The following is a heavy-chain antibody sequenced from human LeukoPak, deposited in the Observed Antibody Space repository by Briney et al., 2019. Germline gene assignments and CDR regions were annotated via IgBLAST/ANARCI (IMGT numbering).Heavy chain of an antibody. J-gene: IGHJ5*02. D-gene: IGHD6-13*01. CDR2: IYYSGST. CDR1: GGSISSGSYY. Sequence: SETLSLTCTVSGGSISSGSYYWGWIRQPPGKGLEWIGSIYYSGSTSYNPSLKSRVTISVDASKNQFSLKLSSVTAADTAVYYCARGYSSSSYNWFDPWGQGTLVTVSS. CDR3: ARGYSSSSYNWFDP. V-gene: IGHV4-39*01.